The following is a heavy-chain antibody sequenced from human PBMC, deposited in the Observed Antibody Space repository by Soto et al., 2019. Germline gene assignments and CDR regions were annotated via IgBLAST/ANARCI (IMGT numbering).Heavy chain of an antibody. CDR1: GGFLSESY. Sequence: SETQSLTCAVYGGFLSESYWTWIRQPPGKGLEWIGEINHVGGTNYNPSLKSRVTMSVDTSQNQFSLRLISVTAADTAMYFCVRIRYQLPSSVLWLDPWGQGTPVTVSS. V-gene: IGHV4-34*01. D-gene: IGHD3-16*01. J-gene: IGHJ5*02. CDR3: VRIRYQLPSSVLWLDP. CDR2: INHVGGT.